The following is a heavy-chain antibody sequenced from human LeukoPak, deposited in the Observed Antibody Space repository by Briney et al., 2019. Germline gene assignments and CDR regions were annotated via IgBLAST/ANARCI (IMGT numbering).Heavy chain of an antibody. CDR3: AKDGRYSSGWQYYFDY. J-gene: IGHJ4*02. CDR1: GFTFSSYG. V-gene: IGHV3-30*02. CDR2: IRYDGSNK. Sequence: PGGSLRLSCAASGFTFSSYGMHWVRQAPGKGLEWVAFIRYDGSNKYYADSVKGRFTISRDNSKNTLYLQMNSLRAEDRAVYYCAKDGRYSSGWQYYFDYWGQGTLVTVSS. D-gene: IGHD6-19*01.